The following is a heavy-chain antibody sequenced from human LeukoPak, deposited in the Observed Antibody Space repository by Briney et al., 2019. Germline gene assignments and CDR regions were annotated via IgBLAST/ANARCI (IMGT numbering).Heavy chain of an antibody. CDR3: ARDRSSGSYLGYFDY. J-gene: IGHJ4*02. V-gene: IGHV1-18*01. CDR2: ISAYNGNT. Sequence: ASVKVSCKASGYTFTSYGISWVRQAPGQGLEWMGWISAYNGNTNYAQKLQGRVIMTTDTSTSTAYMELRSLRSDDTAVYYCARDRSSGSYLGYFDYWGQGTLVTVSS. CDR1: GYTFTSYG. D-gene: IGHD1-26*01.